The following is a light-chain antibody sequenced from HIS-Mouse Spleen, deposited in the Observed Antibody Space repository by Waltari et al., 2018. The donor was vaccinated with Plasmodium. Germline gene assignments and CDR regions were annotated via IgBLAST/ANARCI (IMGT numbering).Light chain of an antibody. CDR3: QQYGSSPIT. J-gene: IGKJ5*01. V-gene: IGKV3-20*01. CDR1: QSVSSSY. Sequence: EIVLTQSPGTLSLSPGERATLSCRASQSVSSSYLAWYQQKPGQAPRPLILGASSRATGIPDRFSGSGSETDFTLTISRLEPEDFAVYYCQQYGSSPITFGQGTRLEIK. CDR2: GAS.